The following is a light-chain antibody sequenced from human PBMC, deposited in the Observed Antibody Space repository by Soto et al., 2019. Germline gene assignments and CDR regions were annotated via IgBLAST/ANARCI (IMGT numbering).Light chain of an antibody. Sequence: DVQLTQSPSSLSASMGDRITITCRASQNIRSYLNWYQQRPGEAPKLLIYLKSSLQSGVPSRFSGSGSGTDFTLTISGLQAEDFATYFCQQTYNTPRTFGQGTKVDSK. V-gene: IGKV1-39*01. CDR3: QQTYNTPRT. J-gene: IGKJ1*01. CDR2: LKS. CDR1: QNIRSY.